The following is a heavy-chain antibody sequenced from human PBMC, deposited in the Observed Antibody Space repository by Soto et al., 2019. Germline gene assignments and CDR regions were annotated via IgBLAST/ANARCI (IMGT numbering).Heavy chain of an antibody. D-gene: IGHD3-3*01. CDR1: GDTFTDYY. Sequence: ASLKVSCKASGDTFTDYYIHFVLQAPGQWLEWIGWINPKNGDTKYAQYLQDRVTMTIDTSTSTAYMELRSLRSDDTAVYYCARDPHEFWTSYWFDPWGQGTLVTVSS. J-gene: IGHJ5*02. CDR2: INPKNGDT. V-gene: IGHV1-2*02. CDR3: ARDPHEFWTSYWFDP.